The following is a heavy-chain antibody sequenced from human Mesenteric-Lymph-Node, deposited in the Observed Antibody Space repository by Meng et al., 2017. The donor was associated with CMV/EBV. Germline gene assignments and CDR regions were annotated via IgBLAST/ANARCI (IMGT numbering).Heavy chain of an antibody. D-gene: IGHD3-22*01. Sequence: GESLKISCAVSGVTFNGYAMHWVRLAPGKGLEWVALISYDGTIQYYADSVKGRFTISRDNSKNTLYLQMNSLRVEDTAMYYCARDDSLGQLSPQEGFDPWGQGTLVTVSS. CDR2: ISYDGTIQ. V-gene: IGHV3-30*04. J-gene: IGHJ5*02. CDR1: GVTFNGYA. CDR3: ARDDSLGQLSPQEGFDP.